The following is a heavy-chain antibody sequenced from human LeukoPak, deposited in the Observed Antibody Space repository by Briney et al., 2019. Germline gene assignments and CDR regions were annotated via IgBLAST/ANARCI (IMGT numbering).Heavy chain of an antibody. CDR3: ARARLSSSLPLDY. CDR1: GYTFPSYG. D-gene: IGHD6-13*01. V-gene: IGHV1-18*01. CDR2: ISAYNCNT. Sequence: GASVKVSCKATGYTFPSYGISWVQQAPGQGLEWMGWISAYNCNTNYAQKLQGRINRTTGTSTSTAYMELRSLRSDDTAVYYCARARLSSSLPLDYWGQGTLVTVSS. J-gene: IGHJ4*02.